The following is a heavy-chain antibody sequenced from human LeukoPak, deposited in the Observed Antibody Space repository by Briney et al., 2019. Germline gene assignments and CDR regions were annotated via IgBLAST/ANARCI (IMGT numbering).Heavy chain of an antibody. J-gene: IGHJ6*03. D-gene: IGHD6-6*01. Sequence: GASVKVSCKASGGTFSSYTISWVRQAPGQGLEWMGRIIPILGIANYAQKFQGRVTITADKSTSTAYMELSSLRSEDTAVYYCARSPRVSVYSSSSVPYYYYYMDVWGKGTTVTVSS. CDR2: IIPILGIA. CDR3: ARSPRVSVYSSSSVPYYYYYMDV. CDR1: GGTFSSYT. V-gene: IGHV1-69*02.